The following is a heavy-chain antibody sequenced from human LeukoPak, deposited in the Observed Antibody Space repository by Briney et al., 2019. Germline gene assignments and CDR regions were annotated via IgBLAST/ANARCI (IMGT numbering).Heavy chain of an antibody. CDR2: INHSGST. CDR3: ARIVKYQLLWAGYYYYYMDV. Sequence: SETLSLTCAVYGGSFSGYYWSWIRQPPGKGLEWIGEINHSGSTNYNPSLKSRVTISVDTSKNQFSLKLSSVTAADTAVYYCARIVKYQLLWAGYYYYYMDVWGKGTTVTVSS. J-gene: IGHJ6*03. CDR1: GGSFSGYY. D-gene: IGHD2-2*01. V-gene: IGHV4-34*01.